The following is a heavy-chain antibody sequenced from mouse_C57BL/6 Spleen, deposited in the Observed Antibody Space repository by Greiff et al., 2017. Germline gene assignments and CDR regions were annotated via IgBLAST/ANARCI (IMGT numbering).Heavy chain of an antibody. CDR1: GYTFTDYE. V-gene: IGHV1-15*01. Sequence: VKLKESGAELVRPGASVTLSCKASGYTFTDYEMHWVKQTPVHGLEWIGAIDPETGGTAYNQKFKGKAILTANKSSITAYMELRSLTSEDSAVYYCTRRLGRGFAYWGQGTLVTVSA. J-gene: IGHJ3*01. CDR3: TRRLGRGFAY. CDR2: IDPETGGT. D-gene: IGHD4-1*01.